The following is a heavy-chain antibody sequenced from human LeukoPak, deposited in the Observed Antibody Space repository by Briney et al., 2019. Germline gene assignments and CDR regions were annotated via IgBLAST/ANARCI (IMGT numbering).Heavy chain of an antibody. CDR3: ASSSEGYDSSGYYKYFDY. D-gene: IGHD3-22*01. CDR1: GASISSYY. V-gene: IGHV4-59*12. CDR2: IYYSGSI. J-gene: IGHJ4*02. Sequence: SETLSLTCTVSGASISSYYWSWIRQPPGKGLEWIGDIYYSGSIKYNPSLKSRVTMSVDTSKNQFSLKLSSVTAADTAVYYCASSSEGYDSSGYYKYFDYWGQGTLVTVSS.